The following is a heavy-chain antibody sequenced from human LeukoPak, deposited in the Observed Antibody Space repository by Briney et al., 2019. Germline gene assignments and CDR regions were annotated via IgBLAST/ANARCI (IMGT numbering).Heavy chain of an antibody. J-gene: IGHJ4*02. CDR3: AKDQGHWYSSSWAFDY. CDR2: IKSDGSST. CDR1: GFTVSRNY. D-gene: IGHD6-13*01. V-gene: IGHV3-74*01. Sequence: GGSLRLSCAASGFTVSRNYMSWVRQAPGKGLEWVSRIKSDGSSTTYADSVKGRFTISRDNAKNTLYLQMNSLRAEDTAVYYCAKDQGHWYSSSWAFDYWGQGTLVTVSS.